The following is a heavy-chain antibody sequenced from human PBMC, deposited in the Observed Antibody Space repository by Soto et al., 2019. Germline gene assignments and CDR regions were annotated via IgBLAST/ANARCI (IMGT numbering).Heavy chain of an antibody. CDR2: IYYSGST. V-gene: IGHV4-39*02. J-gene: IGHJ6*02. D-gene: IGHD3-10*01. Sequence: SETLSLTCTVSGGSISSSSYYWGWIRQPPGKGLEWIGSIYYSGSTYYNPSLKSRVTISVDTSKNQFSLKLSSVTAADTAVYYCAREGTMVRGVTYYGMDVWGQGTTVTV. CDR1: GGSISSSSYY. CDR3: AREGTMVRGVTYYGMDV.